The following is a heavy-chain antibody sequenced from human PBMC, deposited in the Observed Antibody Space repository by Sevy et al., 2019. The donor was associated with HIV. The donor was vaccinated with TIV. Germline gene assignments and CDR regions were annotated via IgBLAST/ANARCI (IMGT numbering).Heavy chain of an antibody. CDR2: IIPTSGTA. CDR3: ARLYPCGGGSWYFDS. D-gene: IGHD2-15*01. Sequence: ASVKVSCKASGGNFRNYVISWVRQAPGQGLEWMGGIIPTSGTANYAQKFQGRVTIIADESTSTAYMELSSLRSEDTAVYYCARLYPCGGGSWYFDSWGQGTLVTVSS. J-gene: IGHJ4*02. V-gene: IGHV1-69*13. CDR1: GGNFRNYV.